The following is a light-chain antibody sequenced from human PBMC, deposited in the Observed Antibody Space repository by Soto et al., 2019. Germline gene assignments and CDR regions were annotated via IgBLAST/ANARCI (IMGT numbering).Light chain of an antibody. CDR2: GAS. J-gene: IGKJ1*01. Sequence: DIQMAQSTSSLSASVGDRVTITCRASQSVTSFLIWYQQKPGKAPELLIHGASRLQSGVPSRFSGSGSGTDFTLTISSLQPDDFATYYCQQYNSYWTFGQGTKVDIK. CDR1: QSVTSF. V-gene: IGKV1-39*01. CDR3: QQYNSYWT.